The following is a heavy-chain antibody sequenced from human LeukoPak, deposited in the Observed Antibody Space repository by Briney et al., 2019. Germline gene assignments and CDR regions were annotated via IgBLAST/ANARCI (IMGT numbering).Heavy chain of an antibody. Sequence: SETLSLTCTVSGGSISSYYWSWIRQPPGKGLEWIGYIYYSGSTNYNPSLKSRVTISVDTSKNQFSLKLSSVTAADTAVYFCARTTEGGYTYDYFYYYYMDVWGKGTTVTISS. CDR3: ARTTEGGYTYDYFYYYYMDV. CDR1: GGSISSYY. V-gene: IGHV4-59*01. J-gene: IGHJ6*03. D-gene: IGHD5-18*01. CDR2: IYYSGST.